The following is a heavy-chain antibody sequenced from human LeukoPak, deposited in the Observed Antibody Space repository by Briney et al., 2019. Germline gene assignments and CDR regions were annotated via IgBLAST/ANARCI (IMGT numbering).Heavy chain of an antibody. V-gene: IGHV4-39*01. D-gene: IGHD4-17*01. Sequence: SETLSLTCTVSGGSISSSSYYWGWIRQPPGKGLEWSGSIYYSGSTYYNPSLKSRVTISVDTSKNQFSLKLSSVTAADTAVYYCASRSTVTTFGYYFDYWGQGTLVTVSS. CDR3: ASRSTVTTFGYYFDY. J-gene: IGHJ4*02. CDR2: IYYSGST. CDR1: GGSISSSSYY.